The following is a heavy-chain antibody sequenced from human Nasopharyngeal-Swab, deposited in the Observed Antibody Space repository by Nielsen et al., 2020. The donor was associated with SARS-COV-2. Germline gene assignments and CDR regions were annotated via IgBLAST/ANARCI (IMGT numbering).Heavy chain of an antibody. V-gene: IGHV3-23*01. CDR2: ISVSGGNT. CDR3: ARASWGLSVFDR. CDR1: GFTFSAYA. J-gene: IGHJ4*02. D-gene: IGHD3-16*01. Sequence: GESLKISCAVSGFTFSAYALSWVRQAPGKGLEWVSGISVSGGNTYYADSVAGRFTISRDNSNSRLSLQINSLRAEDTAVYYCARASWGLSVFDRWGQGTLVTVSS.